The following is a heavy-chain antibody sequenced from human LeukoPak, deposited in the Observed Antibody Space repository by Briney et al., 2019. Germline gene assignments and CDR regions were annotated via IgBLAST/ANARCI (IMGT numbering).Heavy chain of an antibody. CDR2: ISSSSSYM. J-gene: IGHJ4*02. CDR1: GFTFSSYS. Sequence: GGSLRLSCAASGFTFSSYSMNWVRQAPGKGLEWVSSISSSSSYMYYADSVRGRFAISRDNAKNSLYLQMNSLRAEDTAVYYCARDQLKTGSYFDYWGQGTLVTVSS. D-gene: IGHD3-10*01. V-gene: IGHV3-21*01. CDR3: ARDQLKTGSYFDY.